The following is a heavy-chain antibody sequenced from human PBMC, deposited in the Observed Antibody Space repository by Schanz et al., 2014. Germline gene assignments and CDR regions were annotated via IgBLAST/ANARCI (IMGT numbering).Heavy chain of an antibody. CDR2: MSGSGSTA. V-gene: IGHV3-23*01. CDR3: ARDGDFDY. Sequence: EVQLLESGGGLVQPGGSLRLSCAASGFSFSIFAMTWVRQDSGKGLEWVSGMSGSGSTADYADSVKGRFTISRDNSKNTLFLQMSSLRAEDTAVYYCARDGDFDYWGQGTLVTVSS. J-gene: IGHJ4*02. CDR1: GFSFSIFA.